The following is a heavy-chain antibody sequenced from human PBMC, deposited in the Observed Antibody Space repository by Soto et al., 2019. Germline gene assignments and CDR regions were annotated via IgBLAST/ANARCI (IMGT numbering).Heavy chain of an antibody. Sequence: GGSLRLSCATSGFTFSKAWVVWVRQAPGKGLEWVGRIMSKTDGGTTDYAAPVKGRFTISRDDSKSTLYLQMNSLKTEDTAFYYCTTDSGMPPYSFDYWGQGTLVTVSS. J-gene: IGHJ4*02. CDR3: TTDSGMPPYSFDY. CDR1: GFTFSKAW. CDR2: IMSKTDGGTT. D-gene: IGHD1-26*01. V-gene: IGHV3-15*01.